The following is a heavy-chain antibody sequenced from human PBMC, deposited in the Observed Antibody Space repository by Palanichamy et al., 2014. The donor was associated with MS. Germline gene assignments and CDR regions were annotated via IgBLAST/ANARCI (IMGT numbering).Heavy chain of an antibody. CDR2: INIDGSGT. J-gene: IGHJ4*02. CDR1: GFTFSSHW. CDR3: ARADYDIWSRQYYFDY. V-gene: IGHV3-74*03. D-gene: IGHD3-3*01. Sequence: EVQLVESGGALVQPGGSLRLSCAASGFTFSSHWMHWVRQAPGKGLVWVARINIDGSGTTYADSVRGRFTISRDNAKNTLYLLLDRLRADDTAVYYCARADYDIWSRQYYFDYWGQGTLVTVSS.